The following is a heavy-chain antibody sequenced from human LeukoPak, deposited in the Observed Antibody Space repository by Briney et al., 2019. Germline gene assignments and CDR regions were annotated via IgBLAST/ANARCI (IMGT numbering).Heavy chain of an antibody. CDR2: ISGSGGST. D-gene: IGHD6-6*01. J-gene: IGHJ3*02. Sequence: GGSLRLSCAASGFTFSSYAMSWVRQAARKGLEWVSAISGSGGSTYYADSVKGRFTISRDNSKNMVYVQMNSLRAEDTAVYYCAKDLLSTIAAPDAFDIWGQGTTVTVSS. CDR1: GFTFSSYA. CDR3: AKDLLSTIAAPDAFDI. V-gene: IGHV3-23*01.